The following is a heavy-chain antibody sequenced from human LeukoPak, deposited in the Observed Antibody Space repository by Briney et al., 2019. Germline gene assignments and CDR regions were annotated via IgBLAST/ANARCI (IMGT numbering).Heavy chain of an antibody. CDR1: GFTFSNAW. Sequence: GGSLRLSCAASGFTFSNAWMSWVRQAPGKGLEWVGRIKSKTDGGTTDYAAPAKGRFTISRDDSKNTLYLQMNSLKTEDTAVYYCTTALYYYDSSGYRAKTFDYWGQGTLVTVSS. J-gene: IGHJ4*02. CDR3: TTALYYYDSSGYRAKTFDY. CDR2: IKSKTDGGTT. D-gene: IGHD3-22*01. V-gene: IGHV3-15*01.